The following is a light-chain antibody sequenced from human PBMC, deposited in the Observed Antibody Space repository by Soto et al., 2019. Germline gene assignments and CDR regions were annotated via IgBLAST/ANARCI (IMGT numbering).Light chain of an antibody. J-gene: IGKJ1*01. V-gene: IGKV3-20*01. CDR2: GPS. CDR1: QSVSNNF. Sequence: EIVLTQSPGTLSLSPGERATLSCRASQSVSNNFLAWYQHRPGQAPRLLIYGPSTRATGIPDRFSGSGSGTDFTLTISRLEPEDFAVYYCQQYANTPPQTFGQGTKVDIK. CDR3: QQYANTPPQT.